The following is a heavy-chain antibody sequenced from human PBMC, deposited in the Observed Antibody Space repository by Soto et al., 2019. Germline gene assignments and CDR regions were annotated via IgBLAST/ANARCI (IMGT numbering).Heavy chain of an antibody. CDR3: ASSTLMAAFDY. CDR2: IIPILGIA. Sequence: QVQLVQSGAEVKKPGSSVKVSCKASGGTFSSYTISWVRQAPGQGLEWMGRIIPILGIANYAQKFQGRVTSTADKSTSTAYMELSSLRSEDTAVYYCASSTLMAAFDYWGQGTLVTVSS. J-gene: IGHJ4*02. V-gene: IGHV1-69*02. CDR1: GGTFSSYT.